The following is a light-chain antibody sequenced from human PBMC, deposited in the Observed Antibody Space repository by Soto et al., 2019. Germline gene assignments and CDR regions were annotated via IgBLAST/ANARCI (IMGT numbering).Light chain of an antibody. CDR3: QQYNNWPLT. Sequence: EIVMTQSPATLSVSPGERATLSCRASQSVSSNLAWYQQKPGQAPRLLIYGASTRATGIPARFSGSGSGTEFTLTISSLQSEDFAVYYCQQYNNWPLTFGGRTKVEIQ. V-gene: IGKV3-15*01. CDR2: GAS. CDR1: QSVSSN. J-gene: IGKJ4*01.